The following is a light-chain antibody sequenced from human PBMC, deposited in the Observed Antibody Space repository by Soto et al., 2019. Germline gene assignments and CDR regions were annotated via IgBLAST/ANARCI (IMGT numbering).Light chain of an antibody. CDR2: GAS. Sequence: DIKMTQSPSTLSASAGDRVTITCRVSQSISTWLAWYQQKPGKAPKLLIYGASSLASGVPSRFSGSGSGTEFTLTISSLQSEDFALYYCQQYDNWPPITFGQGTLLEIK. CDR1: QSISTW. J-gene: IGKJ5*01. CDR3: QQYDNWPPIT. V-gene: IGKV1-5*01.